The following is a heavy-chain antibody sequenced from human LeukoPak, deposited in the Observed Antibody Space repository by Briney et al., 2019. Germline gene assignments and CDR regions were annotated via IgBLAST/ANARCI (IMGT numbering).Heavy chain of an antibody. J-gene: IGHJ5*02. V-gene: IGHV1-69*05. CDR1: GGTFSSYA. CDR2: IIPIFGTA. D-gene: IGHD3-10*01. CDR3: ARDPLVRNHPDWFDP. Sequence: GASVKVSCKXSGGTFSSYAISWVRQAPGQGLEWMGRIIPIFGTANYSQKFQGRVTITTDESTSTAYMELSSLRSEDTAVYYCARDPLVRNHPDWFDPWGQGTLVTVSS.